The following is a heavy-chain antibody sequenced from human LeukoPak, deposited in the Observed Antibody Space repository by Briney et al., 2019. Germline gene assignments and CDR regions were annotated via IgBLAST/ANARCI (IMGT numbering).Heavy chain of an antibody. D-gene: IGHD1-1*01. V-gene: IGHV3-48*04. J-gene: IGHJ4*02. CDR1: GFTFSSYS. CDR2: ISRSSSTI. Sequence: GGSLRLSCAASGFTFSSYSMNWVRQAPGKGLEWVSYISRSSSTIYYADSVKGRFTISRDNAKNSLYLQMNSLRAEDTAVYYCARTNWVFDYWGQGTLVTVSS. CDR3: ARTNWVFDY.